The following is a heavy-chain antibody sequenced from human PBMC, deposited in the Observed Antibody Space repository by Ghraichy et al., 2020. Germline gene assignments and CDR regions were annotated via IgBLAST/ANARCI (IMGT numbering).Heavy chain of an antibody. Sequence: GGSLRLSCSASGFTFSTYTMHWVRQAPGKGLEYVSTITSSGGTTYYADSVKGRFIISRDNSKRTLYLQMSSLTAEDTAVYYCVKKAGSGTYYRFFDYWGQGTLVTVSS. D-gene: IGHD3-10*01. V-gene: IGHV3-64D*06. CDR3: VKKAGSGTYYRFFDY. CDR1: GFTFSTYT. CDR2: ITSSGGTT. J-gene: IGHJ4*02.